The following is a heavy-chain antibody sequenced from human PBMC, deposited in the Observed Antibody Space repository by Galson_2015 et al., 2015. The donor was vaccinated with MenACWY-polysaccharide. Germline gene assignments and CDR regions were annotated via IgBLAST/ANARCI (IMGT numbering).Heavy chain of an antibody. V-gene: IGHV3-23*01. J-gene: IGHJ6*03. CDR1: VFTFSSYA. Sequence: SLRLSCAASVFTFSSYAMSLFRQAPGKGPEWVSAISDSGGTTFYADSVKSRVTISTDNSKNTLFLRMISLRVEDTAVYYCAKAHIAASPDRRMVYYYYMDVWGKGTMVTVSS. CDR2: ISDSGGTT. D-gene: IGHD6-6*01. CDR3: AKAHIAASPDRRMVYYYYMDV.